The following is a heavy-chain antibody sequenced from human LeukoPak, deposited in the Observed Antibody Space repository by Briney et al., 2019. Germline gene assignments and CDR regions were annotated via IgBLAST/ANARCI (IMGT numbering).Heavy chain of an antibody. CDR3: AKVRGNLRANYFDY. Sequence: GGSLRLSCAASGFTFSTYGMHWVRQAPGKGLEWVAAISYDGSNKYFADSVKGRFTISRDNSKNTLNLQMNSLRAEDTVVYYCAKVRGNLRANYFDYWGQGTLVTVSS. V-gene: IGHV3-30*18. CDR1: GFTFSTYG. J-gene: IGHJ4*02. CDR2: ISYDGSNK. D-gene: IGHD1-14*01.